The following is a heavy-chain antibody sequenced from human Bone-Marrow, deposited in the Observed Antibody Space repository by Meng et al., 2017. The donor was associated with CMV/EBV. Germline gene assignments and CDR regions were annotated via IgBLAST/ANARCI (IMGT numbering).Heavy chain of an antibody. CDR2: VYASGTT. D-gene: IGHD3-10*01. CDR1: GGSINSNTYY. V-gene: IGHV4-61*02. Sequence: QVQLQESVPGLVMPSQTLSLTCTVSGGSINSNTYYWNWIRQAAGKGLEWIGRVYASGTTYYNPSLKSRVAISVDTSKNQFSLKLTSVTAADTAIYYCARDPQASGSATNWFDPWGQGILVTVSS. CDR3: ARDPQASGSATNWFDP. J-gene: IGHJ5*02.